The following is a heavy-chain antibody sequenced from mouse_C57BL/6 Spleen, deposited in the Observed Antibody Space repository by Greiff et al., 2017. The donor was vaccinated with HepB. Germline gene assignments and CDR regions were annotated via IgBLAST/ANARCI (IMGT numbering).Heavy chain of an antibody. CDR1: GFSLTSYG. CDR2: IWSGGST. V-gene: IGHV2-2*01. CDR3: ARRGDYDEQTWFAY. D-gene: IGHD2-4*01. J-gene: IGHJ3*01. Sequence: VQLQQSGPGLVQPSQSLSITCTVSGFSLTSYGVHWVRQSPGKGLEWLGVIWSGGSTDYNAAFISRLSISKDNSKSQVFFKMNSLQADDTAIYYCARRGDYDEQTWFAYWGQGTLVTVSA.